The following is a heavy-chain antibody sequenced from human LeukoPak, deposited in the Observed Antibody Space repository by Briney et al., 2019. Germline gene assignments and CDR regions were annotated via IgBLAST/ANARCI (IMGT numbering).Heavy chain of an antibody. CDR2: ISRSGGST. J-gene: IGHJ4*02. CDR3: ASRDTAMVAFDY. D-gene: IGHD5-18*01. V-gene: IGHV3-23*01. CDR1: GFTFSSYA. Sequence: GGSLRLSCAASGFTFSSYAMSWVRQAPGKGLEWVSAISRSGGSTYSADSVKGRFTISRDNSKNTLYLQMNSLRAEDTAVYYCASRDTAMVAFDYWGQGTLVTVSS.